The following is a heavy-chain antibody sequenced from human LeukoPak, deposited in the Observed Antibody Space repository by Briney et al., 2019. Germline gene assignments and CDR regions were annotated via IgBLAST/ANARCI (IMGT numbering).Heavy chain of an antibody. Sequence: SETLSLTCAVYGGSFSGYYWSWIRQRPGKGLERIGEINHSGSTNYNPSLKSRVTISVDTSKNQFSLKLSSVTAADTAVYYCARNRPVYYYVAGGFNWFDPWGQGTLVTVSS. CDR2: INHSGST. CDR1: GGSFSGYY. J-gene: IGHJ5*02. V-gene: IGHV4-34*01. CDR3: ARNRPVYYYVAGGFNWFDP. D-gene: IGHD3-10*02.